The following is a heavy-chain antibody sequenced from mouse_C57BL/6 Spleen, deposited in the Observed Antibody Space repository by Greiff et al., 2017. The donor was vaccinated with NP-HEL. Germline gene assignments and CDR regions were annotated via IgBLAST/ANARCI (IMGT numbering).Heavy chain of an antibody. V-gene: IGHV1-19*01. J-gene: IGHJ3*01. CDR2: INPYNGGT. CDR3: ARDYDPAWFAY. D-gene: IGHD2-4*01. Sequence: EVQLQESGPVLVKPGASVKMSCKASGYTFTDYYMNWVKQSHGKSLEWIGVINPYNGGTSYNQKFKGKATLTVDKSSSTAYMELNSLTSEDSAVYYCARDYDPAWFAYWGQGTLVTVSA. CDR1: GYTFTDYY.